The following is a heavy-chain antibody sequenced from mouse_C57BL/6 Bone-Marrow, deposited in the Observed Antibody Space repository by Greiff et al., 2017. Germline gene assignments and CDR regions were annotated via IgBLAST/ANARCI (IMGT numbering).Heavy chain of an antibody. V-gene: IGHV5-17*01. Sequence: VQVVESGGGLVRPGGVLKLSCAASGFTFSDYGMHWVRQAPEKGLEWVAYISSGSSTIYYADTVKGRFTISRDNAKNTLFLQMTGLRSEDTAMYYCARQWSNWYFDVWGTGTTVTVSS. CDR1: GFTFSDYG. CDR2: ISSGSSTI. D-gene: IGHD1-1*02. CDR3: ARQWSNWYFDV. J-gene: IGHJ1*03.